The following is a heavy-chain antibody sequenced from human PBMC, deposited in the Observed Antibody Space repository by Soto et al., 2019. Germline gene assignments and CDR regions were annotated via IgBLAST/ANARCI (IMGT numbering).Heavy chain of an antibody. Sequence: PGGSLRLSCAASGFTFSAYAMSWVRQAPGKGLQWVSGVGGSDTSTHYADSVRGRFTISRDNSKNTLYLQMNSLRAEDTAVYYCAKDLVLLWFGDLDYWGQGTLVTVSS. CDR1: GFTFSAYA. V-gene: IGHV3-23*01. CDR3: AKDLVLLWFGDLDY. J-gene: IGHJ4*02. CDR2: VGGSDTST. D-gene: IGHD3-10*01.